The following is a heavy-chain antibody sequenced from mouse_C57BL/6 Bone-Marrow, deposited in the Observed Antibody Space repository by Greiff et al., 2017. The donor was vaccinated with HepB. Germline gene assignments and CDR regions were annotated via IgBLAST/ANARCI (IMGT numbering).Heavy chain of an antibody. Sequence: VQLQQSGPELVKPGASVKISCKASGYTFTDYYMNWVKQSHGKSLEWIGDINPNNGGTSYNQKFKGKATLTVDKSSSTAYMELRSLTSEDSAVYYCARRFYGSSSAWFAYWGQGTLVTVSA. V-gene: IGHV1-26*01. J-gene: IGHJ3*01. D-gene: IGHD1-1*01. CDR1: GYTFTDYY. CDR2: INPNNGGT. CDR3: ARRFYGSSSAWFAY.